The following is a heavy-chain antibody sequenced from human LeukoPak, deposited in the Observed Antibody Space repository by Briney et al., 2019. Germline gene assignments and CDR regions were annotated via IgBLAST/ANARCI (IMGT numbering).Heavy chain of an antibody. CDR1: GGSVNSGSYY. J-gene: IGHJ5*02. CDR2: IYYSGST. CDR3: ARVHSFNWFDP. V-gene: IGHV4-61*01. D-gene: IGHD2-15*01. Sequence: SQTLSLTCTVSGGSVNSGSYYWSWIRQPPGKGLEWIGFIYYSGSTNYNPSLKSRVNISLDTSKNQFSLKVSSVTAADTAVYYCARVHSFNWFDPWGQGTLVIVSS.